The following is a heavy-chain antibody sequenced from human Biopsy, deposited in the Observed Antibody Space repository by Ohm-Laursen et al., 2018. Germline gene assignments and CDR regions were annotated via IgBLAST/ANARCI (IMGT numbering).Heavy chain of an antibody. Sequence: SETLSLTCAVYGESFNGYYWSWIRQTPGKGLEWIGEINHSGRTNYNPSLKSRVTMSVDTSKNQFSLKVRSVTAADTAVYYCVRGVDYYDPYHYYALDVWGQGTTVTVSS. J-gene: IGHJ6*02. D-gene: IGHD3-22*01. CDR1: GESFNGYY. V-gene: IGHV4-34*01. CDR3: VRGVDYYDPYHYYALDV. CDR2: INHSGRT.